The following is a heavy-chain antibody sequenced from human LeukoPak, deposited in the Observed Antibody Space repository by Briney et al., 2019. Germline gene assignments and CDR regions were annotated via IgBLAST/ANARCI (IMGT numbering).Heavy chain of an antibody. CDR2: ISGSGGST. D-gene: IGHD2-15*01. Sequence: GGSLRLSCAASGFTFSSYAMSWVRQAPGKGLEWVSAISGSGGSTYYADSVKGRFTISRDNSKNTLYLQMNRLRAEDTAVYYCAKDPRYCSGGSCYSNYFDYWGQGTLVTVSS. CDR1: GFTFSSYA. J-gene: IGHJ4*02. CDR3: AKDPRYCSGGSCYSNYFDY. V-gene: IGHV3-23*01.